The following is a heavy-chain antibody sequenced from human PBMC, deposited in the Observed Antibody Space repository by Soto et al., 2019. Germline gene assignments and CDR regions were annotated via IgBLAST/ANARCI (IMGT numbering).Heavy chain of an antibody. J-gene: IGHJ4*02. CDR2: MNPNSGIT. Sequence: QVQLVQSGAEVKKPGASVKVSCKAFGYTVISYDIAWVRQATGQGLEWLGWMNPNSGITGYAPNCQGRVTMRRDTSISTAYMELSSLRSDDTAVYYCASTFGGVIVNLDSWGQGTLVTVSS. CDR3: ASTFGGVIVNLDS. CDR1: GYTVISYD. V-gene: IGHV1-8*01. D-gene: IGHD3-16*02.